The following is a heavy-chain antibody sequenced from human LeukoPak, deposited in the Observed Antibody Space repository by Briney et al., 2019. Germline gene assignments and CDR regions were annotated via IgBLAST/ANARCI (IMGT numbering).Heavy chain of an antibody. V-gene: IGHV4-59*01. CDR3: ARGLIAAAGSHAFDI. CDR1: GGSISSYY. Sequence: SETLSHACTVSGGSISSYYWSWIRQPPRKGLEWIGYIYYSGSTNYNPSLKSRVTISVDTSKNQFSLKLSSVTAADTAVYYCARGLIAAAGSHAFDIWGQGTMVTVSS. CDR2: IYYSGST. J-gene: IGHJ3*02. D-gene: IGHD6-13*01.